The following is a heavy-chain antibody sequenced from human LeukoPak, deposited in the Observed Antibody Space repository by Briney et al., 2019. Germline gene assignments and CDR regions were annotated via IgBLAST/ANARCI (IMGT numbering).Heavy chain of an antibody. Sequence: PGGSLRLSCAASGFTFSCYGMHWVRQAPGKGLEWVAIIRYDGRNKYHADSVKGRFTISRDNSKNTLYVQMNSLRAEDTAVYYCAKDGFCLRFGQLDVWGKGTTVTVSS. D-gene: IGHD3-3*01. J-gene: IGHJ6*04. V-gene: IGHV3-30*02. CDR2: IRYDGRNK. CDR3: AKDGFCLRFGQLDV. CDR1: GFTFSCYG.